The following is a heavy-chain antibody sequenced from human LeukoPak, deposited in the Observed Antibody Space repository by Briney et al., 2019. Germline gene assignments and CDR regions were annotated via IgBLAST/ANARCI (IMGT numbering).Heavy chain of an antibody. J-gene: IGHJ6*03. V-gene: IGHV3-23*01. CDR3: ARSDPHGVPAALRQGYYYYYYMDV. CDR2: ISDSGIST. Sequence: GGSLRLSCAASGLTFSSYGMNWVRQAPGKGLEWVSSISDSGISTDYADSVKGRFTISRDNSKNTLYLQMNSLRAEDTAVYYCARSDPHGVPAALRQGYYYYYYMDVWGKGTTVTISS. D-gene: IGHD2-2*01. CDR1: GLTFSSYG.